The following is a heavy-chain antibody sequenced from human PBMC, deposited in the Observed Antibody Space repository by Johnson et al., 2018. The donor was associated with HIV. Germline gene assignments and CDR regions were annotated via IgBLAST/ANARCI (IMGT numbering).Heavy chain of an antibody. CDR1: GFTFDEYG. J-gene: IGHJ3*02. V-gene: IGHV3-7*01. D-gene: IGHD3-16*01. CDR3: ARGVVGVLSNALDI. CDR2: IKEDGSEK. Sequence: VQLVESGGGVERPGGSLRLSCVGSGFTFDEYGMSWVRQVPGKGLEWVANIKEDGSEKHYVDSVKGRFTISRDNAKNSLYLQMNSLRPEDTAVYYCARGVVGVLSNALDIWGQGTMVSVSS.